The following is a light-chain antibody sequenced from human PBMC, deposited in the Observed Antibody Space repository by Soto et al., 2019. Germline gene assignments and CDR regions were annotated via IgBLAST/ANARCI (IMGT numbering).Light chain of an antibody. CDR1: QTISSW. V-gene: IGKV1-5*03. Sequence: DIQIIQAPSTLSVSVVDSVTITCLAFQTISSWLAWYQQKPGKAPKLLIYKASTLKSGVPSRFSGSGSGTEFTLTISSLQPDDFATYYCQHYNSYSEAFGQGTKVDIK. CDR3: QHYNSYSEA. CDR2: KAS. J-gene: IGKJ1*01.